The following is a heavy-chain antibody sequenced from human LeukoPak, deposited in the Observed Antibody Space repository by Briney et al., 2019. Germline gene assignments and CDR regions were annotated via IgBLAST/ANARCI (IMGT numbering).Heavy chain of an antibody. V-gene: IGHV4-34*01. J-gene: IGHJ4*02. CDR2: INHSGST. D-gene: IGHD5-24*01. CDR1: GGSFSGYY. Sequence: PSETLSLTCAVYGGSFSGYYWSWIRRPPGKGLEWIGEINHSGSTNYNPSLKSRVTISVDTSKNQFSLKLSSVTAADTAVYYCARDNPKDGYNLDWGQGTLVTVSS. CDR3: ARDNPKDGYNLD.